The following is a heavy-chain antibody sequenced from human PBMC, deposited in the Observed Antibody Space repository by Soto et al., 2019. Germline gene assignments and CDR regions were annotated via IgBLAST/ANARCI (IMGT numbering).Heavy chain of an antibody. D-gene: IGHD2-8*01. V-gene: IGHV4-59*11. CDR1: GGSINNHY. CDR2: IFYSGIN. CDR3: DGEAWLGVTHCTNGVVWTGGMDV. Sequence: AETLSRTFAVSGGSINNHYWSWIRQPPGKVLELIGYIFYSGINNYNPSLKSRVTISVDTSKNHFSLKLSSVTAADTAVYSCDGEAWLGVTHCTNGVVWTGGMDVWGQGTRVTVSS. J-gene: IGHJ6*02.